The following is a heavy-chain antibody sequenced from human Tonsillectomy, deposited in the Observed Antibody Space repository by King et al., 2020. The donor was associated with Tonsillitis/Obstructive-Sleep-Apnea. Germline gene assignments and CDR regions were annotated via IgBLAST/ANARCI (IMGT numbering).Heavy chain of an antibody. CDR1: GGSISSGGYY. CDR3: ARDGRHYDFWSGSQYNWFDP. Sequence: QLQESGPGLVKPSQTLSLTCTVSGGSISSGGYYWSWIRQHPGKGLEWIGYIYYSGSTYYNPSLKSRVTISVDTAKNQFSLKLSSVTAADTAVYYCARDGRHYDFWSGSQYNWFDPWGQGTLVTVSS. V-gene: IGHV4-31*03. J-gene: IGHJ5*02. D-gene: IGHD3-3*01. CDR2: IYYSGST.